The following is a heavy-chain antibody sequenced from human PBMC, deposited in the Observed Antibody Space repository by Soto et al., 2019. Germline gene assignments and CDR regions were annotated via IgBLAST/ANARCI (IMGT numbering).Heavy chain of an antibody. J-gene: IGHJ6*02. V-gene: IGHV3-21*01. CDR2: ISSGSDYM. Sequence: GGSLRLSCAASGFTFSIYNMNWVRQAPGKGLEWISSISSGSDYMYYADSMKGRFTISRDFASLYLQMNSLRAEDTAVYYCARGCSNGVCDLTPGIYYGLDVWGQGTTVTVSS. CDR3: ARGCSNGVCDLTPGIYYGLDV. D-gene: IGHD2-8*01. CDR1: GFTFSIYN.